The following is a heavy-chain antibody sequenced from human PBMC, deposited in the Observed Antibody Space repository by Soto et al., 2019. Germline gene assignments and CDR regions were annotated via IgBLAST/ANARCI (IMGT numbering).Heavy chain of an antibody. Sequence: RRLSCAASGFTFSNYGMHWVRQAPGKGLEWVAVISYGAANTYYADSVNGRFTISRDNSKNTLYLQMNSLRAEDTAVYYCAKEGDYYDNTGYFDFWGQGTLVTVSS. CDR2: ISYGAANT. D-gene: IGHD3-22*01. CDR3: AKEGDYYDNTGYFDF. J-gene: IGHJ4*02. V-gene: IGHV3-30*18. CDR1: GFTFSNYG.